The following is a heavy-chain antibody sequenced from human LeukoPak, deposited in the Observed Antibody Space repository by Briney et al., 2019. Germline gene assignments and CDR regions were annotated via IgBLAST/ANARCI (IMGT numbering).Heavy chain of an antibody. V-gene: IGHV3-74*01. CDR3: ARARWYSCDY. CDR1: GFTFSGHW. D-gene: IGHD5-24*01. CDR2: DGSGT. J-gene: IGHJ4*02. Sequence: GGSLRLSCAVSGFTFSGHWMFWVRHAPGKGLEWVSSDGSGTGDTDSVKGRFNVSRDNARNTLYLQMNSLRAEDTAVYYCARARWYSCDYWGQGTLVTVSS.